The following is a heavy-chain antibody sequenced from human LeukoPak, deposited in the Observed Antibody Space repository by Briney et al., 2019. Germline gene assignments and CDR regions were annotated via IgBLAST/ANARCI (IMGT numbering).Heavy chain of an antibody. V-gene: IGHV3-30-3*01. Sequence: PGGSLRLSCAASGFTFSSYWMSWVRQAPGKGLEWVAVISYDGSNKYYADSVKGRFTISRDNSKNTLYLQMNSLRAEDTAVYYCARENLESITGTTGYAFDIWGQGTMVTVSS. CDR2: ISYDGSNK. D-gene: IGHD1-7*01. CDR3: ARENLESITGTTGYAFDI. J-gene: IGHJ3*02. CDR1: GFTFSSYW.